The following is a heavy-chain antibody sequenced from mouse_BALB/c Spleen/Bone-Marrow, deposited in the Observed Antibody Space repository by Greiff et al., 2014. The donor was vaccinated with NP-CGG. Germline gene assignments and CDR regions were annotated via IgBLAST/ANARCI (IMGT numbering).Heavy chain of an antibody. CDR1: GFNIKDTY. CDR3: AQGYDWAMDY. D-gene: IGHD2-14*01. CDR2: IDPANGNT. Sequence: EVNLVESGAELVKPGASVKLSCTASGFNIKDTYIHWVKQRPEQGLEWIGRIDPANGNTKYDPKFQGKATITTDTSSNTAYLQLSSLTSEDTAVYYCAQGYDWAMDYWGQGTSVTVSS. J-gene: IGHJ4*01. V-gene: IGHV14-3*02.